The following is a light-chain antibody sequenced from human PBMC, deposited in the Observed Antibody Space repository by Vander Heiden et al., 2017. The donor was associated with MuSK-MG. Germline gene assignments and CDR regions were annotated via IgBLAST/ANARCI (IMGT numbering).Light chain of an antibody. J-gene: IGLJ2*01. CDR1: SNDMGSYNY. Sequence: QSALTHPRSVSGSPGQSITIPCTGSSNDMGSYNYVSWYQPHHGKAPIVRIYDVTERPSGVPYRFSGSKSATTASLTISGLEADDESYYSCCSYADVVLFGGGTKVTVL. CDR3: CSYADVVL. V-gene: IGLV2-11*01. CDR2: DVT.